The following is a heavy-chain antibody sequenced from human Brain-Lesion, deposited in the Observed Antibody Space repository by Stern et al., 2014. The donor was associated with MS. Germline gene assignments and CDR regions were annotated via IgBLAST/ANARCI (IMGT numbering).Heavy chain of an antibody. V-gene: IGHV4-61*02. CDR3: ARGRVVPGFQYYATDV. D-gene: IGHD2-2*01. CDR2: IFNSGST. J-gene: IGHJ6*02. Sequence: DQLVESGPGLVKPSQTLSLSCTVSGGSISSGGYYWSWIRQPAGKGLEWIGRIFNSGSTSYNPPLQRRVTISKDQSKNQFSLRLNSMTAADTAVYYCARGRVVPGFQYYATDVWGQGTTVIVSS. CDR1: GGSISSGGYY.